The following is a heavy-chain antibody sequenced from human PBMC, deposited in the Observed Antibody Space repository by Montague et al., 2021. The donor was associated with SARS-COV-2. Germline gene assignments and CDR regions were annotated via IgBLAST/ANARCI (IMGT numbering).Heavy chain of an antibody. Sequence: SETLSLTCSVSGGSISNYYWGWVRQSPGKGLEWIGYIYYSGSVTTSYNPSLKSRVSISVDTSENQFSLKLTSVTAADTAVYYDARRGGGEVFARFMYWYFDVWGRGSLVTVSS. J-gene: IGHJ2*01. D-gene: IGHD2-21*01. CDR1: GGSISNYY. V-gene: IGHV4-59*13. CDR2: IYYSGSVTT. CDR3: ARRGGGEVFARFMYWYFDV.